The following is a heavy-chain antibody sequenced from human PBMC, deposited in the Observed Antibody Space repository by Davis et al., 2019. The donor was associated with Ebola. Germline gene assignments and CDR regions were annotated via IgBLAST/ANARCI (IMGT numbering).Heavy chain of an antibody. D-gene: IGHD3-9*01. CDR1: GYTFVSYG. J-gene: IGHJ3*01. V-gene: IGHV1-18*01. CDR2: TSAYNGNA. CDR3: ARWVGLVSFDF. Sequence: ASVPVSCKASGYTFVSYGISWVRQAPGQGLEWMGWTSAYNGNANYAQKFQGRVTMTIDTSTSTAYMDLRSLRSDDTAVYYCARWVGLVSFDFWGQGTMVTVFS.